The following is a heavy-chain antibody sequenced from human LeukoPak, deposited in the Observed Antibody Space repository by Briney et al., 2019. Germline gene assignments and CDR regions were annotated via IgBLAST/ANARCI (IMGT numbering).Heavy chain of an antibody. Sequence: QPGGSLRLSCAASGFTFSSYWMHWVRQAPGKGLVWVSRINSDGSSTSYADSVKGRFTISRDNAKNTLYLQMNSLRAEDTAVYYCAREEMIGAFDIWGQGTMVTVSS. CDR2: INSDGSST. D-gene: IGHD3-22*01. J-gene: IGHJ3*02. CDR1: GFTFSSYW. CDR3: AREEMIGAFDI. V-gene: IGHV3-74*01.